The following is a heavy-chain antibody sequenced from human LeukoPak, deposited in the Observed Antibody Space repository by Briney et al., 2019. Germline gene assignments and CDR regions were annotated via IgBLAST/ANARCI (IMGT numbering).Heavy chain of an antibody. Sequence: SETLSLTCTVSGGSISSYYWSWIRQPPGKGLEWIGYIYYSGSTNYNPSLKSRVTISVDTSKNQFSQKLSSVTAADTAVYYCARVARRVAVAGTLDYWGQGTLVTVSS. CDR2: IYYSGST. CDR1: GGSISSYY. CDR3: ARVARRVAVAGTLDY. V-gene: IGHV4-59*01. J-gene: IGHJ4*02. D-gene: IGHD6-19*01.